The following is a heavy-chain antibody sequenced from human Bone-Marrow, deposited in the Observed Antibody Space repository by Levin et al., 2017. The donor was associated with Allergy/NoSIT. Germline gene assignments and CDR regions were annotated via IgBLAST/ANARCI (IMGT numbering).Heavy chain of an antibody. CDR3: ARDRTITTPGETYFYGMDV. CDR2: IYYSGST. CDR1: GGSISGYY. V-gene: IGHV4-59*01. D-gene: IGHD7-27*01. J-gene: IGHJ6*02. Sequence: PSETLSLTCTVSGGSISGYYWSWIRQPPGKGLEWIGYIYYSGSTKYNPSLKSRVTISVDTSKNQFSLKLNSVTAADTAVYYCARDRTITTPGETYFYGMDVWGQGTTVTVSS.